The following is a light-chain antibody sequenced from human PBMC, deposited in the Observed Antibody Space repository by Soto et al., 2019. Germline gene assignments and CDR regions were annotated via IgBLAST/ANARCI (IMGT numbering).Light chain of an antibody. CDR3: QKYNSVLT. CDR2: SAS. CDR1: QSISNY. Sequence: DIQMTQSPSSLSASVGDRVTITCRASQSISNYLAWYQQKPGKVPKLLIYSASTLQSGVPSRFSGSGSGTDFTLNISSLQPEDVVTYFCQKYNSVLTFGQGTRLEIK. V-gene: IGKV1-27*01. J-gene: IGKJ5*01.